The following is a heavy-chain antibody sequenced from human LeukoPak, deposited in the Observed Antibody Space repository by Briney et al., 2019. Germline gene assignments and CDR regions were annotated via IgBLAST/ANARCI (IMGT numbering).Heavy chain of an antibody. D-gene: IGHD3-22*01. CDR2: INPSGGST. V-gene: IGHV1-46*03. Sequence: GASVKVSCKASGYTFTSYYMHWARQAPGQGLEWMGIINPSGGSTSYAQKFQGRVTMTRDTSTSTVYMELSSLRPEDTAVYYCATLSSGYYVGGAFDIWGQGTMVTVSS. CDR3: ATLSSGYYVGGAFDI. CDR1: GYTFTSYY. J-gene: IGHJ3*02.